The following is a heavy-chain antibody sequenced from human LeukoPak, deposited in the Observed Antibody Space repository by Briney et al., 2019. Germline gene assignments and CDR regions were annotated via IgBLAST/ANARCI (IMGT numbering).Heavy chain of an antibody. D-gene: IGHD2-2*02. J-gene: IGHJ4*02. Sequence: GGSLRLSCAASGFTFSSYWMSWVRQAPGKGLEWVANIKQDGSEKYYVDSVKGRFTISRDNAENSLYLQMNSLRAEDTAVYYCARYRKGCSSASCHNFDYWGQGTLVTVPS. CDR3: ARYRKGCSSASCHNFDY. V-gene: IGHV3-7*01. CDR2: IKQDGSEK. CDR1: GFTFSSYW.